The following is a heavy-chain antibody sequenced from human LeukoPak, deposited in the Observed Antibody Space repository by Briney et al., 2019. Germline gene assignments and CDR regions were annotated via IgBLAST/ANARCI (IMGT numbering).Heavy chain of an antibody. CDR2: IYSGGST. CDR3: ARGATPGTVVIQNWFDP. Sequence: PGGSLRLSCAASGFTVSSNYMSWVRQAPGKGLEWVSVIYSGGSTYYADSVKGRFTISRDNSKNTLYLQMNSMRAEDTAVYYCARGATPGTVVIQNWFDPWGQGTLVTVSS. V-gene: IGHV3-53*01. CDR1: GFTVSSNY. D-gene: IGHD3-22*01. J-gene: IGHJ5*02.